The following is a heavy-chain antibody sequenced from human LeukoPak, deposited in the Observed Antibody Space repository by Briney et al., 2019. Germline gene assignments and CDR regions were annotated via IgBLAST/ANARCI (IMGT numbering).Heavy chain of an antibody. CDR2: INSDGSST. J-gene: IGHJ4*02. CDR1: GFTFSSYW. D-gene: IGHD6-19*01. CDR3: AGVGCSGWGSFDY. V-gene: IGHV3-74*01. Sequence: GGSLRLSCAASGFTFSSYWMHWVRQAPGKGLVWVSRINSDGSSTNYADSVKGRFTNSRDNAKNTLYLQMSSLRAEDTAMYYCAGVGCSGWGSFDYWGQGTLVTVSS.